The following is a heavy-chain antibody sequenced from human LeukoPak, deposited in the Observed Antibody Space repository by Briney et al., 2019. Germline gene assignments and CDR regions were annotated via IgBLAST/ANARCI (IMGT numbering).Heavy chain of an antibody. J-gene: IGHJ2*01. V-gene: IGHV1-69*13. D-gene: IGHD3-22*01. CDR1: GGTFSSYT. CDR3: ASYDSSGYYRHDGYFDL. CDR2: IIPIFGTA. Sequence: SVKVSCKASGGTFSSYTISWVRQAPGQGLEWMGRIIPIFGTANYAQKFQGRVTITADESTTTAYMELSSLRSEDTAVYYCASYDSSGYYRHDGYFDLWGRGTLVTVSS.